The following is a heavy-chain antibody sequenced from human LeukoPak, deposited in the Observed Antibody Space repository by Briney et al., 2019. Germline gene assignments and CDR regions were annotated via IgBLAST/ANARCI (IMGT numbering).Heavy chain of an antibody. CDR3: AKSYYDDSSGYHRWVFYGMDV. D-gene: IGHD3-22*01. CDR1: GFTFSSYA. J-gene: IGHJ6*02. CDR2: ISGSGGST. V-gene: IGHV3-23*01. Sequence: RSLRLSCAASGFTFSSYAMSWVRQAPGKGLEWVSAISGSGGSTYYADSVKGRFTISRDNSKNTLYLQMNSLRAEDTAVYYCAKSYYDDSSGYHRWVFYGMDVWGQGTTVTVSS.